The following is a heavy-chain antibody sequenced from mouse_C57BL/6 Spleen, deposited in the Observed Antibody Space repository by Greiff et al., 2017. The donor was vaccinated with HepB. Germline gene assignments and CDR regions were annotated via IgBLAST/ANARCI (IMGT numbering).Heavy chain of an antibody. D-gene: IGHD1-1*01. J-gene: IGHJ2*01. V-gene: IGHV5-4*01. CDR1: GFTFSSYA. CDR3: ARASPYYHFDY. CDR2: ISDGGSYT. Sequence: EVQRVESGGGLVKPGGSLKLSCAASGFTFSSYAMSWVRQTPEKRLEWVATISDGGSYTYYPDNVKGRFTISRDNAKNNLYLQMSHLKSENTAMYYCARASPYYHFDYGGQGTTLTVSS.